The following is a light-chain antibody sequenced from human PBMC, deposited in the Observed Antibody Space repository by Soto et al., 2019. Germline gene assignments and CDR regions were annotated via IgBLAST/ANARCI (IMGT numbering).Light chain of an antibody. CDR2: EGS. J-gene: IGLJ2*01. CDR3: CSYEKV. CDR1: SSDVGSYNL. Sequence: QSVLTQPASVSGSPGQSITISCTGTSSDVGSYNLVSWYQQHPGKAPKLMIYEGSKRPSGVSNRFSGSKSGNTASLTISGLQAEDEADYYCCSYEKVFGGGTKLTVL. V-gene: IGLV2-23*01.